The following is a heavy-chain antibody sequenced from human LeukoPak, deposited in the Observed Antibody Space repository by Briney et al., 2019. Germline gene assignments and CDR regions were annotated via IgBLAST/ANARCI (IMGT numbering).Heavy chain of an antibody. CDR1: GGSVSSSSYY. CDR3: ASQDYGDYTLDY. D-gene: IGHD4-17*01. J-gene: IGHJ4*02. CDR2: IYYSGST. Sequence: SETLSLTCTVSGGSVSSSSYYCSWIRQPPGKGLEWIGYIYYSGSTYYNPSLKSRVTISVDTSKNQFSLKLSSVTAADTAVYYCASQDYGDYTLDYWGQGTLVTVSS. V-gene: IGHV4-30-4*08.